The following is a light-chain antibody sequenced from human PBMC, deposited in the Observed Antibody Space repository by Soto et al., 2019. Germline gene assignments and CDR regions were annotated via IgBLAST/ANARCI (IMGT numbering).Light chain of an antibody. V-gene: IGLV2-14*01. CDR2: GVS. Sequence: QSALTQPASVSGSPGQSITISCSGTRSDIGSYNYVAWYQQFPGKTPKILIYGVSNRPSGVSSRFSGSKSGNTASLTISGLQAEDEADYYCISYTGRSTYYVFGSGTKLTVL. CDR1: RSDIGSYNY. J-gene: IGLJ1*01. CDR3: ISYTGRSTYYV.